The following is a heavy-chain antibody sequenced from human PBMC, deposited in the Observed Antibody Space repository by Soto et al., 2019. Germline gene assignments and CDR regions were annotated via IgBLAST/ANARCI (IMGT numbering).Heavy chain of an antibody. CDR1: GSTFTSYG. J-gene: IGHJ4*02. V-gene: IGHV1-18*01. Sequence: ASVKVSCKASGSTFTSYGISWVRQAPGHGLEWMGWISAYNGNTNYAQKLQGRVTMTTDTSTSTAYMELRSLRSDDTAVYYCARLALCSGGSCYGTYGYYLDYWGQGTVVTVSS. CDR2: ISAYNGNT. CDR3: ARLALCSGGSCYGTYGYYLDY. D-gene: IGHD2-15*01.